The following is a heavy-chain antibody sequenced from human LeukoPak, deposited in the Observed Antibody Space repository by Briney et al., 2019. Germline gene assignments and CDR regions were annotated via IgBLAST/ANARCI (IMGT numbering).Heavy chain of an antibody. CDR2: IYYSGST. J-gene: IGHJ5*02. V-gene: IGHV4-59*08. D-gene: IGHD5-18*01. CDR1: GGSISSYY. Sequence: SETLSLTCTVSGGSISSYYWSWIRQPPGEGLEWIGYIYYSGSTNYNPSLKSRVTISVDTSKNQFSLKLSSVTAADTAVYYCARSRTAMVKVWFDPWGQGTLVTVSS. CDR3: ARSRTAMVKVWFDP.